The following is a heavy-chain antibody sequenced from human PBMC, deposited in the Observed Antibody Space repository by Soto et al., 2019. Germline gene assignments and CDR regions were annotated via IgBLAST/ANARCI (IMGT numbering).Heavy chain of an antibody. CDR2: ISGSGGST. Sequence: GGSLRLSCAASGFTFSSYAMSWVRQAPGKGLEWVSAISGSGGSTYYADSVKGRFTISRDNSKNTLYLQMNSLRAEDTAVYYCARVEAHYDYIWGSYRSPRWFDPWGQGTLVTVSS. V-gene: IGHV3-23*01. J-gene: IGHJ5*02. CDR1: GFTFSSYA. CDR3: ARVEAHYDYIWGSYRSPRWFDP. D-gene: IGHD3-16*02.